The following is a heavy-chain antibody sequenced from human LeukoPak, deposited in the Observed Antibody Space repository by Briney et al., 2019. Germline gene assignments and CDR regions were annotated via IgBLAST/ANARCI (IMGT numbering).Heavy chain of an antibody. D-gene: IGHD2-15*01. CDR2: IYYSGST. CDR1: GGSISSSSYY. Sequence: SETLSLTCTVSGGSISSSSYYWGWIRQPPGKGLEWIGSIYYSGSTYYNPSLKSRVTISVDTSKNQFSLKLSSVTAADTAVYYCAREGAALSLDNWGQGTLVIVSS. V-gene: IGHV4-39*07. J-gene: IGHJ4*02. CDR3: AREGAALSLDN.